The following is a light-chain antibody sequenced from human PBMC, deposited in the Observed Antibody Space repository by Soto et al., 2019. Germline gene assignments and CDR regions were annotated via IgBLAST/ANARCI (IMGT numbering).Light chain of an antibody. Sequence: QSALTQPASVSRSPGQSITISCTGTSSDVGGYNYVSWYQQHPGKAPQLMIYEVSNRPSGVSNRFSGSKSGNTASLTISGLQAEDEADYYCSSYTSSTTSRVFGGGTKLTVL. CDR2: EVS. CDR3: SSYTSSTTSRV. CDR1: SSDVGGYNY. J-gene: IGLJ3*02. V-gene: IGLV2-14*01.